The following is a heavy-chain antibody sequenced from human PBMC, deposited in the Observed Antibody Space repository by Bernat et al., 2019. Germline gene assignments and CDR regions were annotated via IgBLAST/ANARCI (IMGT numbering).Heavy chain of an antibody. Sequence: QVQLVESGGGVVQPGRSLRLSCAASGFTFSSYGMHWVRQAPGKGLEWVAVISYDGSNKYYADSVKGRFTISRDNSKNTLYLQMNSLRAEDTAVYYCANLYYDYGDYEAYFDYWGQGTLVTVSS. J-gene: IGHJ4*02. D-gene: IGHD4-17*01. CDR2: ISYDGSNK. CDR3: ANLYYDYGDYEAYFDY. V-gene: IGHV3-30*18. CDR1: GFTFSSYG.